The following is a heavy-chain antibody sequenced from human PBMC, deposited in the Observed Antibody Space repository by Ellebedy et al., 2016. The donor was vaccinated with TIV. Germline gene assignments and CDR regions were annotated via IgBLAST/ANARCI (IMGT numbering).Heavy chain of an antibody. CDR3: ARDYRQVFDY. J-gene: IGHJ4*02. D-gene: IGHD3-16*02. CDR2: ISGGGDTI. Sequence: GESLKISCAASGFTFSSYEMNWVRQAPGKGLEWVSYISGGGDTIYYADSVRGRFTISRDNAKNSLYLHMNSLRAEDTAVYYCARDYRQVFDYWGQGTLVTVSS. CDR1: GFTFSSYE. V-gene: IGHV3-48*03.